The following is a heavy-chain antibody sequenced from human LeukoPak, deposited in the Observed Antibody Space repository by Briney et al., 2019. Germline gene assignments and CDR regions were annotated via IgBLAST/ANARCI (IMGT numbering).Heavy chain of an antibody. J-gene: IGHJ6*03. D-gene: IGHD6-13*01. Sequence: SETLSLTCGVSGASLSGYYWNWIRQPPGKGLEWIGEINQSGRTNYNSSLKSRVTISADMSKNQFSLKLSSVTAADTAVYYCARLGYTKSSNYYYYYLDVWGKGTSLTVSS. CDR1: GASLSGYY. CDR3: ARLGYTKSSNYYYYYLDV. CDR2: INQSGRT. V-gene: IGHV4-34*01.